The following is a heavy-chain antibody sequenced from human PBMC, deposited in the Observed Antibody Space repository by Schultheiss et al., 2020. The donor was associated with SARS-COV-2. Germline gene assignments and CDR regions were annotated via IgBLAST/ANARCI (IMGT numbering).Heavy chain of an antibody. CDR3: ALAPGHYGSGSYGY. D-gene: IGHD3-10*01. V-gene: IGHV4-59*08. Sequence: SETLSLTCTVSGGSISGYYWAWTRQPPGKRLDYMGNISCGGSTNYNPSLKSRVTISVDTSKNQFSLKLSSVTAADTAVYYCALAPGHYGSGSYGYWGQGTLVTVSS. J-gene: IGHJ4*02. CDR2: ISCGGST. CDR1: GGSISGYY.